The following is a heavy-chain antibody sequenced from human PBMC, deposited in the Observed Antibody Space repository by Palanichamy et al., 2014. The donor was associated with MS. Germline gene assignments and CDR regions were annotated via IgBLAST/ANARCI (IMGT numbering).Heavy chain of an antibody. CDR3: ARGFGVATYAAYFDY. D-gene: IGHD3-3*01. CDR2: MIPNSGNT. V-gene: IGHV1-8*03. Sequence: QVQLVQSGAEVKKPGASVKVSCKASGYAFTSYDINWVRQATGQGLEWVGWMIPNSGNTGYAQKFQGRVTITRNTSISTAYMELSSLRSEDTAVYYCARGFGVATYAAYFDYWGQGTLVTVSS. CDR1: GYAFTSYD. J-gene: IGHJ4*02.